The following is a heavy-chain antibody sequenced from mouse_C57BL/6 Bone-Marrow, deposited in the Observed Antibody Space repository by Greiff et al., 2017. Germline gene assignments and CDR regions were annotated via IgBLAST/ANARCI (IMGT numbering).Heavy chain of an antibody. Sequence: QVQLQQPGAELVMPGASVKLSCKASGYTFTSYWMHWVKQRPGQGLEWIGEIDPSDSYTNYNQKFKGKSTLTVDKSSSTAYMQLSSLTSEDSAVYYCARRGFYDYDEGWYFDVWGTGTTVTVSS. J-gene: IGHJ1*03. V-gene: IGHV1-69*01. D-gene: IGHD2-4*01. CDR2: IDPSDSYT. CDR1: GYTFTSYW. CDR3: ARRGFYDYDEGWYFDV.